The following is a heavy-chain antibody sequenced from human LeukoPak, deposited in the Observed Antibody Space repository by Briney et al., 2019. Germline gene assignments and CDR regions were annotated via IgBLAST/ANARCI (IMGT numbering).Heavy chain of an antibody. V-gene: IGHV3-23*01. CDR1: GFTFSRYA. CDR3: AQEHFDTSGYYSRFDN. Sequence: GRSLRLSCAASGFTFSRYAMHWVRQAPGKGLEWVASSAGSGGSTHYADSVKGRFTISRDNSQITVFLHMNSLRADDTSVYYCAQEHFDTSGYYSRFDNWGQGILVTVSS. J-gene: IGHJ4*02. D-gene: IGHD3-22*01. CDR2: SAGSGGST.